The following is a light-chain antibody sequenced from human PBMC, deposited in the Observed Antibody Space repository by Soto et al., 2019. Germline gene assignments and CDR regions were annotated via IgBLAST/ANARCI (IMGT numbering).Light chain of an antibody. J-gene: IGLJ1*01. Sequence: QSALTQPASVSGSPGQSITISCTGTSSDVGGYNYVSWYQQHPGKAPKLMIYDVSNRPSGVSNRFSGSKSGNTASLTISGLQAEDEADYYCSSYTSISTLPYVFGTGTKVTVL. V-gene: IGLV2-14*01. CDR1: SSDVGGYNY. CDR2: DVS. CDR3: SSYTSISTLPYV.